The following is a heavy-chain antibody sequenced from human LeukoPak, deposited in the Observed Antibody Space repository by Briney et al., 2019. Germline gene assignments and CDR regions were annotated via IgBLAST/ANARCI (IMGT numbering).Heavy chain of an antibody. V-gene: IGHV1-2*02. CDR2: INPNSGGT. Sequence: ASVKVSCKASGYTFTGYYMHWVRQAPGQGLEWMGWINPNSGGTNYAQKFQGRVTMTRDTSISTAYMELSRLRSDDTAVYYCARDHFYDSSGLGDWGQGTLVTVS. CDR3: ARDHFYDSSGLGD. CDR1: GYTFTGYY. D-gene: IGHD3-22*01. J-gene: IGHJ4*02.